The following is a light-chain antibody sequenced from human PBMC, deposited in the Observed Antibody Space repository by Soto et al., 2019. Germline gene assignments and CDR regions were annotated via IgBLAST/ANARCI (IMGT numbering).Light chain of an antibody. CDR1: SSDVGGYNY. V-gene: IGLV2-14*01. CDR3: SSYTSSSTRCV. J-gene: IGLJ1*01. CDR2: DVS. Sequence: QSVLTQPASVSGSPGQSITISCTGTSSDVGGYNYVSWYQQHPGKAPKLMIYDVSNRPSGVSNRFSGSKSGNTAFLTISGLQAEDEADYYCSSYTSSSTRCVFGTGTKVTVL.